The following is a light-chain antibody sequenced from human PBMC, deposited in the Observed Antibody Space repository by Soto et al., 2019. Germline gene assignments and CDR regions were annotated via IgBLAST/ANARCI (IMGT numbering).Light chain of an antibody. CDR1: SSDVGDYNY. J-gene: IGLJ3*02. CDR2: DVS. CDR3: SSFAGSYPFWV. V-gene: IGLV2-11*01. Sequence: QSALTQPRSVSGSPGQSVTISCTGTSSDVGDYNYVSWYQQYPGKAPKLVIYDVSKRPSGVPDRFSGSKSGNTASLTISGLQGEGGAVYYCSSFAGSYPFWVFGGGPKPTVL.